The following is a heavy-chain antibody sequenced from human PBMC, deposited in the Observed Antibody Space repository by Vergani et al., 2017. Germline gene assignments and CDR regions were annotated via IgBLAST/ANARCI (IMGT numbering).Heavy chain of an antibody. V-gene: IGHV3-23*01. CDR3: AKTPRSIVVVITTSWYFDY. CDR1: GFTFSSYA. J-gene: IGHJ4*02. D-gene: IGHD3-22*01. Sequence: EVQLLESGGGLVQPGGSLRLSCAASGFTFSSYAMSWVRQAPGKGLEWVSAISGSGGSTYYADSVKGRFTISRDNSKNTLYLQMNSLRAEDTAVYYCAKTPRSIVVVITTSWYFDYWGQGTLVTVSS. CDR2: ISGSGGST.